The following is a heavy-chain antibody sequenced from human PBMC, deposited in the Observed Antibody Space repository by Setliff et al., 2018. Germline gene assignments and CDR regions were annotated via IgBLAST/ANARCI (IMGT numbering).Heavy chain of an antibody. CDR3: ARERRYYGSGSYYNAAFDY. J-gene: IGHJ4*02. CDR2: IYSGGST. Sequence: GASVKVSCAASGFTVSSNYMSWVRQAPGKGLEWVSVIYSGGSTYYADSVKGRFTISRDNSKNTLYLQMNSLRAEDTAVYYCARERRYYGSGSYYNAAFDYWGQGTLVTVSA. CDR1: GFTVSSNY. V-gene: IGHV3-66*01. D-gene: IGHD3-10*01.